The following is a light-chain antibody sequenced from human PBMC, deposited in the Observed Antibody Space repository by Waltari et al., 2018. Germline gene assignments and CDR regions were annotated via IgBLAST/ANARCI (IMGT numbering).Light chain of an antibody. CDR3: QHYVRLPVT. CDR2: GAS. Sequence: SCRASQSVGTTVTWDQQKPGQAPRLLIYGASSRATDIPDRFSGSGSGTDFSLTISRLEPEDFAVYYCQHYVRLPVTFGQGTKVEIK. CDR1: QSVGTTV. V-gene: IGKV3-20*01. J-gene: IGKJ1*01.